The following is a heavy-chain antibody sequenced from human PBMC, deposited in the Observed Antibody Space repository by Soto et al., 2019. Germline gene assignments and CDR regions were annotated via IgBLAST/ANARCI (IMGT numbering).Heavy chain of an antibody. Sequence: QVQLVESGGGVVQPGRSLRLSCAASGFTFSSYGMHWVRQAPGKGLEWVAVIWYDGSNKYYADSVKGRFTISRDNSKNPLYLQMNSLRAEDTAVYYCARDYLMEWELPRLSCGFDYWGQGTLVTVSS. CDR3: ARDYLMEWELPRLSCGFDY. CDR1: GFTFSSYG. CDR2: IWYDGSNK. D-gene: IGHD1-26*01. J-gene: IGHJ4*02. V-gene: IGHV3-33*01.